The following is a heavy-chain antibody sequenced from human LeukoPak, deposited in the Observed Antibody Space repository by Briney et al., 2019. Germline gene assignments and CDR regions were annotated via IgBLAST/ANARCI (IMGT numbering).Heavy chain of an antibody. V-gene: IGHV3-7*01. CDR3: TGGYGNFGY. Sequence: GGSLRLSCAASGFTFSSYWMSRVRQAPGKGLEWVANIKQDGSEKYYVDSVKGRFTMSRDNPKNLLYLQMNRLKAEGTGVYYCTGGYGNFGYWGQGTLVTVSS. CDR2: IKQDGSEK. D-gene: IGHD4-17*01. J-gene: IGHJ4*02. CDR1: GFTFSSYW.